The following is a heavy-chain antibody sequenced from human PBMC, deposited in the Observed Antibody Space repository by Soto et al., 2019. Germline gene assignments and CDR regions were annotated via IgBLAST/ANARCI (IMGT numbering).Heavy chain of an antibody. CDR2: TRSKSNSYAT. CDR1: GFTFSGSA. D-gene: IGHD6-13*01. Sequence: GGLRLSCAASGFTFSGSATHWVRQASGKGLEWVGRTRSKSNSYATAYAASVKGRFTISRDDSKNTAYLQMNSLKTEDTAVYYCTAPGIAAAVDYWGQGTLDTVSS. J-gene: IGHJ4*02. CDR3: TAPGIAAAVDY. V-gene: IGHV3-73*01.